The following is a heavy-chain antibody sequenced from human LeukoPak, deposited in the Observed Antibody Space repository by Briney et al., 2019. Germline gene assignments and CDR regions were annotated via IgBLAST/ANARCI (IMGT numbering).Heavy chain of an antibody. D-gene: IGHD2-21*01. CDR3: AKALGRIVGATRDSFDY. CDR1: GFTFDDYA. CDR2: ISWNSGRV. V-gene: IGHV3-9*01. J-gene: IGHJ4*02. Sequence: GGSLRLSCAASGFTFDDYAMHWVRQAPGKGLEWVSGISWNSGRVAYVDSVKGRFTVSRDNAKNSLYLQMNSLRDEDTALYYCAKALGRIVGATRDSFDYWGQGSMVAVSS.